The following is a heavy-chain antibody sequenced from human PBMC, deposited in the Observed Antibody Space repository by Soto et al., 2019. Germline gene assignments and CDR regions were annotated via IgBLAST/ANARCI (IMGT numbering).Heavy chain of an antibody. Sequence: QVQLQQWGAGLLKPSETLSLTCAVYGGSFSDYYWSWIRQPPGKGLEWIGEINHSGSTNYKPSLKSRVTISVDTSKNQFSLKLNSMTAADTAVYYCARGGAGVTENWFDPWGQGTLVTVSS. CDR2: INHSGST. V-gene: IGHV4-34*01. CDR1: GGSFSDYY. CDR3: ARGGAGVTENWFDP. J-gene: IGHJ5*02. D-gene: IGHD3-10*01.